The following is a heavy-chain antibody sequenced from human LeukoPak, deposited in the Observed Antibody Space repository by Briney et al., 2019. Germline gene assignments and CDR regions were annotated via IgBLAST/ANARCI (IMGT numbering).Heavy chain of an antibody. Sequence: PSETLSLTCTVSGGSISSYYWSWIRQPPGKGLEWIGYIYYSGSTNYNPSLKSRVTISVDTSKNQFSLKLSSVTAADTAVYYCARDLYDFWSGYYTGASYGMDVWGPRDHGHRLL. CDR2: IYYSGST. CDR1: GGSISSYY. V-gene: IGHV4-59*01. J-gene: IGHJ6*01. CDR3: ARDLYDFWSGYYTGASYGMDV. D-gene: IGHD3/OR15-3a*01.